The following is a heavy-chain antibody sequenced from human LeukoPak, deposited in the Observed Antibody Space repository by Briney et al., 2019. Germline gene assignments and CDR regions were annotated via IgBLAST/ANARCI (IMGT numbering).Heavy chain of an antibody. CDR1: GGSISSSSYY. D-gene: IGHD6-13*01. J-gene: IGHJ5*02. CDR2: IYYSGSP. CDR3: ARDSYSSSWWLWNWFDP. V-gene: IGHV4-39*07. Sequence: SETLSLTCTVSGGSISSSSYYWGWIRQPPGKGLEWIGSIYYSGSPYYNPSLKSRVTISVDTSKNQFSLKLSSVTAAHTAVYYCARDSYSSSWWLWNWFDPWGQGTLVTVSS.